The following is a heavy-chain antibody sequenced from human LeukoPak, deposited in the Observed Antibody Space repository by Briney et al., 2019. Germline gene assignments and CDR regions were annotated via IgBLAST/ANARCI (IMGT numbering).Heavy chain of an antibody. CDR2: ISSSGSVT. CDR1: GFMFGSFS. D-gene: IGHD3-22*01. V-gene: IGHV3-21*01. Sequence: GGSLRLSCAASGFMFGSFSMNWVRQAPGRGLEWVSSISSSGSVTYYADSVKGRFTVSKDNARNSLHLQMNNLAVEDTATYFCARGQPDSGGHYYSWYFDYWGQGTPVTVSS. CDR3: ARGQPDSGGHYYSWYFDY. J-gene: IGHJ4*02.